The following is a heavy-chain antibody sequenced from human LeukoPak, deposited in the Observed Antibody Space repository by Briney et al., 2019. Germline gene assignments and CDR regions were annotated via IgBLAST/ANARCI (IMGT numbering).Heavy chain of an antibody. CDR1: GYTLTNYD. CDR2: KNPNSGNS. V-gene: IGHV1-8*01. Sequence: ASVKVSCXASGYTLTNYDINWVRQASGQGLEWMGYKNPNSGNSAYAQKFQGRVTITTDASITTAYMELSGLRSEDTALYYCAREGLDYWGQGTLVTVSS. CDR3: AREGLDY. J-gene: IGHJ4*02.